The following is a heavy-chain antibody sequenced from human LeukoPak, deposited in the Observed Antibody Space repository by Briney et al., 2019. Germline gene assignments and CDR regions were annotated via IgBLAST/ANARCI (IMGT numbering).Heavy chain of an antibody. D-gene: IGHD2-15*01. CDR3: ARVTVGYCSGGSCYYWFDP. CDR2: IYYSGST. CDR1: GGSISSSSYY. J-gene: IGHJ5*02. Sequence: SETLSLTCTVSGGSISSSSYYWGWIRQPPGKGLEWIGSIYYSGSTYYNPSLKSRVTISVDTSKNQFSLKLSSVTAADTAVYYCARVTVGYCSGGSCYYWFDPWGQGTLVTVSS. V-gene: IGHV4-39*07.